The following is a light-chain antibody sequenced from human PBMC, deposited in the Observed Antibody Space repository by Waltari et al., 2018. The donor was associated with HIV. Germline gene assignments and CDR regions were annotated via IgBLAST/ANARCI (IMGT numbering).Light chain of an antibody. Sequence: QSALTQPPSASGSPGQSVTISCTGTSSDVGGYNYVSWYQQHPGKAPKIMIYAVSNRPSGVPARFSCSKSGNTASLTVAGLQAEDEAEYYCSSYAGSNNVIFGGGTKLTVL. V-gene: IGLV2-8*01. CDR2: AVS. CDR1: SSDVGGYNY. J-gene: IGLJ2*01. CDR3: SSYAGSNNVI.